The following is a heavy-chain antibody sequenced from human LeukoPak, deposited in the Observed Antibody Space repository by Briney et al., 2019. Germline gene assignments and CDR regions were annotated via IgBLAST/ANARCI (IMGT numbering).Heavy chain of an antibody. V-gene: IGHV1-18*01. CDR3: ARDDPSGGDPLFDY. J-gene: IGHJ4*02. Sequence: ASVKVSCKASGYTFTSYGIRWVRQAPGQGLEWMGWISAYNGNTNYAQKLQGRVTMTTDTSTSTAYMELRSLRSDDTAVYYCARDDPSGGDPLFDYWGQGTLVTVSS. CDR2: ISAYNGNT. CDR1: GYTFTSYG. D-gene: IGHD2-21*02.